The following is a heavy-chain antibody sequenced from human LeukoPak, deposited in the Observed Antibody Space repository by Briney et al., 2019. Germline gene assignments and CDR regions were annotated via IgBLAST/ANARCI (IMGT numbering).Heavy chain of an antibody. CDR1: GFTVSSNC. CDR2: IYSGGST. D-gene: IGHD6-19*01. J-gene: IGHJ3*02. V-gene: IGHV3-66*02. CDR3: ASGWLVNAFDI. Sequence: GGSLRLSCAASGFTVSSNCMSWVRQAPGKGLEWVSVIYSGGSTYYADSVKGRFTISRDNSKNTLYLQMNSLRAEDTAVYYCASGWLVNAFDIWGQGTMVTVSS.